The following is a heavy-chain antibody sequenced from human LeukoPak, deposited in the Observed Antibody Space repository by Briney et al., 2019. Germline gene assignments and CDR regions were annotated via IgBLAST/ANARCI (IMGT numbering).Heavy chain of an antibody. Sequence: GRSLRLSCAASGFTFSSYAMHGVRQAPGKGLEWVAVISYYGSNKYYADSVKGRFTISRDNSKNTQYLQMNSLRAEDTAVCYCASPLHGYNYYVFDYWRRGTLVTLPS. D-gene: IGHD5-24*01. J-gene: IGHJ4*02. V-gene: IGHV3-30*04. CDR2: ISYYGSNK. CDR1: GFTFSSYA. CDR3: ASPLHGYNYYVFDY.